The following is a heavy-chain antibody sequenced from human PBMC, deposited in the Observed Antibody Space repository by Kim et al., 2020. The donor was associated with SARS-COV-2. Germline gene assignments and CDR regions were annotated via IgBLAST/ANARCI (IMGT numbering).Heavy chain of an antibody. V-gene: IGHV4-61*01. CDR1: GGSVSSGSYY. CDR3: ARDYAVAGFDY. CDR2: IYYSGST. D-gene: IGHD6-19*01. Sequence: SETLSLTCTVSGGSVSSGSYYWSWIRQPPGKGLEWIGYIYYSGSTNYNPSLKSRVTISVDTSKNQFSLKLSSVTAADTAVYYCARDYAVAGFDYWGQGTLGSVSA. J-gene: IGHJ4*02.